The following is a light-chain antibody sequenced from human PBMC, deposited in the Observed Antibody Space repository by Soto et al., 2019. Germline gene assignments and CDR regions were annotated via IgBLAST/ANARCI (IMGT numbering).Light chain of an antibody. CDR3: GTWDSSLSAGV. V-gene: IGLV1-51*01. J-gene: IGLJ2*01. Sequence: QSVLTQPPSVSAAPGQKVTISCSGSSSNIGKNYISWYQQLPGTAPKLLIYDNNKRPSGTPDRFSGSKSGTSATLGIAGLQTGDEADYYCGTWDSSLSAGVFGGGTKPTVL. CDR1: SSNIGKNY. CDR2: DNN.